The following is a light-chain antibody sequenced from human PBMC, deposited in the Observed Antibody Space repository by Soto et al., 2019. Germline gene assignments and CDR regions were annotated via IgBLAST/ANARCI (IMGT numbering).Light chain of an antibody. CDR2: DAS. CDR3: HQRSNWPPWT. J-gene: IGKJ1*01. V-gene: IGKV3-11*01. Sequence: EIVLTQSPATLSLSPGERATLSCRASQSVSSFLAWYQQKPGQAPRLLIYDASIRAPGIPARFSGSGSGTDFTLTISRLEPEDFAVSYCHQRSNWPPWTFRQGTKVEI. CDR1: QSVSSF.